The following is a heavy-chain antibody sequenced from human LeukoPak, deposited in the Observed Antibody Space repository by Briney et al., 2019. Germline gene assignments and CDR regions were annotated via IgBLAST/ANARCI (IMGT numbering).Heavy chain of an antibody. J-gene: IGHJ5*02. CDR3: ARPRGILAWVGWFDP. CDR2: INSDGSST. CDR1: GFTFSSYW. Sequence: GGSLRLSCAASGFTFSSYWMHWVRQAPGKGLVWVSRINSDGSSTSYADSVKGRFTISRDNAKNTLYLQMNSLRAEDTAVYYCARPRGILAWVGWFDPWGQGTLVTVSS. D-gene: IGHD3/OR15-3a*01. V-gene: IGHV3-74*01.